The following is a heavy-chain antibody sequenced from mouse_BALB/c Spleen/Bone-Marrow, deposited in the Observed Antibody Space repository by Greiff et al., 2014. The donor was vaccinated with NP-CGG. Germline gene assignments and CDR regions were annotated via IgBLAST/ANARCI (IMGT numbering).Heavy chain of an antibody. D-gene: IGHD1-1*01. Sequence: EVKLEESGGDLVKPGGSLKLSCAASGFTFSGFGMSWVRQSPDKRLEWVATISVGGTYTYYPDSVKGRFTISRDNAKNTLYLRMSSLKSEDTAMYYCARPFTTVVATVFAYWGQGTLVTVSA. V-gene: IGHV5-6*02. CDR2: ISVGGTYT. CDR1: GFTFSGFG. CDR3: ARPFTTVVATVFAY. J-gene: IGHJ3*01.